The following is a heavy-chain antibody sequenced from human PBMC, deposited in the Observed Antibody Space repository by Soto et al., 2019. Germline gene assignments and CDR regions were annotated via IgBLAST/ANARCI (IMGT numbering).Heavy chain of an antibody. CDR2: IYYSGST. CDR3: ARAHSSGWVDY. D-gene: IGHD6-19*01. CDR1: GGSISSGGYY. J-gene: IGHJ4*02. V-gene: IGHV4-31*03. Sequence: SETLSLTCTVSGGSISSGGYYWSWIRQHPGKGLEWIGYIYYSGSTYYNPSLKSRVTISVDTSKNQFSLKLSSVTAADTAVYYCARAHSSGWVDYWGQGTLVTVSS.